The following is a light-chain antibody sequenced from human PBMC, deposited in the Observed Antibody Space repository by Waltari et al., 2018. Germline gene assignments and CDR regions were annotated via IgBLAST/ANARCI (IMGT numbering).Light chain of an antibody. CDR2: GAS. CDR1: QSIGSN. V-gene: IGKV3-15*01. Sequence: DIVMTQSPATLSVSPGERATLSCRASQSIGSNLAWYQHKPGQAPRFLIYGASTRATGIPVRFSGSGSGTEFTLTISSLQSADFATYYCQQLNSYPPGITFGPGTKVDIK. J-gene: IGKJ3*01. CDR3: QQLNSYPPGIT.